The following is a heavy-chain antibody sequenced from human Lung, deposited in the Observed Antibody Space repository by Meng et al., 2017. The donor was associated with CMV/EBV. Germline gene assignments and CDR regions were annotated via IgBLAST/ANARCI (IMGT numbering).Heavy chain of an antibody. V-gene: IGHV1-69*04. Sequence: SVKVSXKASGGTFTNLAISWVRQAPGQGLEWMGTVIILLDIKKYLPKLEGRVIISADKSTSTVHMELSSLTSDDTAVYYCARECWGGDCSFDYWGQGTLVTVSS. J-gene: IGHJ4*02. D-gene: IGHD2-21*01. CDR3: ARECWGGDCSFDY. CDR2: VIILLDIK. CDR1: GGTFTNLA.